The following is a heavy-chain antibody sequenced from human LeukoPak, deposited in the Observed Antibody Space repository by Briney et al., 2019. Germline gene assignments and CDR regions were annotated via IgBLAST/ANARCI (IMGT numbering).Heavy chain of an antibody. CDR1: GFTFSYAW. Sequence: GGSLRLSCAASGFTFSYAWMTWVRQAPGKGLEWVGRIKSKTDGGTTDYVAPVKGRLTISREDSKNTLYLQMNSLKSEDTAVYHCATSSSHSYGYPGHYFDYWGQGTLVTVSS. CDR3: ATSSSHSYGYPGHYFDY. D-gene: IGHD5-18*01. CDR2: IKSKTDGGTT. J-gene: IGHJ4*02. V-gene: IGHV3-15*01.